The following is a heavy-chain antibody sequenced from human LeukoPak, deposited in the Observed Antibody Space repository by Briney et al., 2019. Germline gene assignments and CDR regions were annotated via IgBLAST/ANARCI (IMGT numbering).Heavy chain of an antibody. V-gene: IGHV1-3*03. CDR1: GYDFTKYA. J-gene: IGHJ6*04. CDR2: INAGNGNT. CDR3: ARSYYYGSALDV. D-gene: IGHD3-10*01. Sequence: ASVKVSCKASGYDFTKYAVQWVCQAPGQRLEWMGWINAGNGNTQYSQEFQGRVTITRDTSASTVYMELSSLRSDDMAMYYCARSYYYGSALDVWGTGTPVIVSS.